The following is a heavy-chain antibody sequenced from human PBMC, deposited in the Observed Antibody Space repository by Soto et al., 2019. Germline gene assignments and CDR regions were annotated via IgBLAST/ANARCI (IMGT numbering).Heavy chain of an antibody. CDR2: ASHDGSTK. CDR3: ARELAPVDDPFDL. V-gene: IGHV3-30-3*01. J-gene: IGHJ3*01. Sequence: PGGSLRLSCAASGFTYSRYWMHWVRQAPGKGLEWVAVASHDGSTKYYADSVKGRFTISRDNSKNILYLQMNSLRTEDTAVYYCARELAPVDDPFDLWGQGTMVTVSS. D-gene: IGHD2-15*01. CDR1: GFTYSRYW.